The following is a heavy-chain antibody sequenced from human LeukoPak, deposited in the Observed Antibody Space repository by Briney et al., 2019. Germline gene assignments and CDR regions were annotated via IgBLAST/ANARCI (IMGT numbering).Heavy chain of an antibody. V-gene: IGHV4-59*01. Sequence: SETLSLTCTVSGGPISSYYWSWIRQPPGKGLEWIGYIYYSRSTNYNPSLKSRVTISVDTSKNQFSLKLSSVTAADTAVYYCASGYGKFDYWGQGTLVTVSS. J-gene: IGHJ4*02. D-gene: IGHD5-12*01. CDR3: ASGYGKFDY. CDR1: GGPISSYY. CDR2: IYYSRST.